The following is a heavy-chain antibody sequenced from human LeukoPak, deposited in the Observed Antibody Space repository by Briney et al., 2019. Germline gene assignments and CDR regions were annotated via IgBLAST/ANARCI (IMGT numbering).Heavy chain of an antibody. V-gene: IGHV5-51*01. CDR3: ARQEYCSGGSCYAWFDP. CDR1: GYSINNYW. CDR2: IYPADSDI. J-gene: IGHJ5*02. Sequence: GESLKISCKGSGYSINNYWIGWVRQMPGKGLEWMGIIYPADSDIRYSPSFQGQVTISADKSISTAYLQWSSLKASDTAMYYCARQEYCSGGSCYAWFDPWGQGTLVIVSS. D-gene: IGHD2-15*01.